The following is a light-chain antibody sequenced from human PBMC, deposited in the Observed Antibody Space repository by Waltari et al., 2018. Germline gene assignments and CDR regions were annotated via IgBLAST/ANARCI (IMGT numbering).Light chain of an antibody. V-gene: IGKV1-12*01. CDR3: QQANSFPIT. CDR2: DGY. CDR1: QDIRSW. Sequence: DIQMTQPPSSVSASVGDGVTITCRASQDIRSWLAWYQQKPGKAPNLLIYDGYSLQSGVPSRFSGSGSGTVFTLTISSLQPEDFATYYCQQANSFPITFGQGTRLEIK. J-gene: IGKJ5*01.